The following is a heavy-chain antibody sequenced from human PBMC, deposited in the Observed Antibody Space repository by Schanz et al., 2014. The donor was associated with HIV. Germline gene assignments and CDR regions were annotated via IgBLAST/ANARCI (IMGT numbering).Heavy chain of an antibody. Sequence: MQLVESGGGVVRPGRSLKLSCAASGFSFDNYGMHWVRQAPGKGLEWVARSRVKSDSYATEYAASVTGRFTISRDDSKNSVYLQMNSLNIEDTAVYYCRGYRFYYGVDFWGQGTTVTVS. J-gene: IGHJ6*02. V-gene: IGHV3-72*01. CDR1: GFSFDNYG. CDR2: SRVKSDSYAT. CDR3: RGYRFYYGVDF. D-gene: IGHD5-18*01.